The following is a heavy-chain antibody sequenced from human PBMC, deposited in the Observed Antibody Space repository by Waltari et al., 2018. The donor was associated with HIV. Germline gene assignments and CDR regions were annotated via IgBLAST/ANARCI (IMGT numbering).Heavy chain of an antibody. V-gene: IGHV1-2*02. J-gene: IGHJ3*02. CDR1: GYTFTGYY. Sequence: QVQLVQSGAEVKKPGASVKVSCKASGYTFTGYYMQWVRQAPGQGLEWMGWINPNSGGTNYAQKFQGRVTMTRDTSISTAYMELSRLRSDDTAVYYCARDMWPGNLRAAFDIWGQGTMVTVSS. CDR3: ARDMWPGNLRAAFDI. CDR2: INPNSGGT. D-gene: IGHD2-21*01.